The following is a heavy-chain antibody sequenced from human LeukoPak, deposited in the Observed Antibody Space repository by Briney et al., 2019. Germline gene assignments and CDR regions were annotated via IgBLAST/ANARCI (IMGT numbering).Heavy chain of an antibody. CDR1: GFSLSTSGMC. D-gene: IGHD6-13*01. CDR2: IDWDDDK. J-gene: IGHJ4*02. V-gene: IGHV2-70*11. CDR3: ARIRDPAYSSSWYDDY. Sequence: SGPALVKPTQTLTPTCTFSGFSLSTSGMCVSWIRQPPGKALEWLARIDWDDDKYYSTSLKTRLTISKDTSKNQVVLTMTNMDPVDTATYYCARIRDPAYSSSWYDDYWGQGTLVTVSS.